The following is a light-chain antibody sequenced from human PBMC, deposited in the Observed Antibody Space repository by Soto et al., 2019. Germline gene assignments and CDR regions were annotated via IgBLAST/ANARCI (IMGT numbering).Light chain of an antibody. Sequence: QSVLTQPPSASGTPGQRVTISCSGSSSNIGSNYVYWYQQLPGTAPKLLIYRNNQRPSGVPDRFSGSKSGTSASLAISGLRSEDKADYYCAAWDDSLSGVVFGGGTKVTVL. J-gene: IGLJ2*01. V-gene: IGLV1-47*01. CDR2: RNN. CDR3: AAWDDSLSGVV. CDR1: SSNIGSNY.